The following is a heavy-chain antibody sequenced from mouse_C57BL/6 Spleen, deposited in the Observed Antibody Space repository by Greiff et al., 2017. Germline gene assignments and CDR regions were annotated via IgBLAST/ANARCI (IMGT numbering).Heavy chain of an antibody. J-gene: IGHJ2*01. CDR3: ARDEDPAYPTYFDY. D-gene: IGHD2-10*01. Sequence: QVQLQQSGAELVKPGASVKLSCKASGYTFTEYSIHWVKQRSGQGLEWIGWFYPGSGSIKYNEKFKDKATLTADKSSSTVYMELSRLTSDDSAVXFGARDEDPAYPTYFDYWGQGTTLTVSS. CDR1: GYTFTEYS. CDR2: FYPGSGSI. V-gene: IGHV1-62-2*01.